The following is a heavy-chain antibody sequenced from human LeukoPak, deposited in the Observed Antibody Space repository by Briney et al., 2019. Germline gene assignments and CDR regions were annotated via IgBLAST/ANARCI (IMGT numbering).Heavy chain of an antibody. D-gene: IGHD7-27*01. CDR3: TKTGGPWD. CDR1: GFTVSNSF. CDR2: IYSDGTS. J-gene: IGHJ4*02. V-gene: IGHV3-53*01. Sequence: GGSLRLSCAASGFTVSNSFMSWIRQAPGKGLEWVSVIYSDGTSYYADSVKARFSISRDNSKNSLYHQMNSLRVEDTAMYYCTKTGGPWDWGQGTLVTVSS.